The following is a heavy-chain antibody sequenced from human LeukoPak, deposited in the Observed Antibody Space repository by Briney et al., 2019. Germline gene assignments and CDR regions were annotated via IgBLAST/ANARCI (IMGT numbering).Heavy chain of an antibody. V-gene: IGHV3-23*01. CDR3: AKDGRTTVTSLCFQH. Sequence: GGSLRLSCAASGFTFSSYAMSWVRQSPGKGLEWVSAISSGSGGSTYYADSVKGRFTISRDNSKNTLYLQMNSLRAEDTAVYYCAKDGRTTVTSLCFQHWGQGTLVTVSS. CDR1: GFTFSSYA. CDR2: ISSGSGGST. D-gene: IGHD4-11*01. J-gene: IGHJ1*01.